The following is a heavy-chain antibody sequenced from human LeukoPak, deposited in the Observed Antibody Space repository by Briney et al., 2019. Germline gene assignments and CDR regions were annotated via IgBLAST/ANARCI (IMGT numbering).Heavy chain of an antibody. V-gene: IGHV3-9*03. Sequence: QSGGSLRLSCAASGFTFDDYAMHWVRQAPGKGLEWVSGISWNSGSIGYADSVKGRFTISRDNAKNSLYLQMNSLRAEDMALYYCAKGIDYGDYGYFDYWGQGTLVTVSS. CDR1: GFTFDDYA. CDR2: ISWNSGSI. J-gene: IGHJ4*02. CDR3: AKGIDYGDYGYFDY. D-gene: IGHD4-17*01.